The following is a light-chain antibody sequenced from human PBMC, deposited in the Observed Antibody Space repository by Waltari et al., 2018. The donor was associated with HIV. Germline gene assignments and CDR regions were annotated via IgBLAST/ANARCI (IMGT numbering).Light chain of an antibody. V-gene: IGKV1-39*01. Sequence: DIQMTQSPSSLSASVGDRVTITCRASQSISNYLNWYQQKPGKAPKLLIYAASNLQSGVPSGFSGSGSGIDFTLTISSLQPEDFATYYCQQSYNTSYSFGQGTKLEIK. J-gene: IGKJ2*03. CDR1: QSISNY. CDR2: AAS. CDR3: QQSYNTSYS.